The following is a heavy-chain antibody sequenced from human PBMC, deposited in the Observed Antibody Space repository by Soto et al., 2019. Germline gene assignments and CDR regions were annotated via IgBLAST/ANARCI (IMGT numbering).Heavy chain of an antibody. CDR2: INHSGST. Sequence: QVQLQQWGAGLLKPSETLSLTCAVYGGSFSGYYWSWIRQPPGKGLEWIGEINHSGSTNYNPSLKSRVTISVDTSKNKVSLKVSSVTAADTAVYYCARRRYAYRLGYGMDVWGQGTTVTVSS. CDR3: ARRRYAYRLGYGMDV. CDR1: GGSFSGYY. D-gene: IGHD2-2*01. V-gene: IGHV4-34*01. J-gene: IGHJ6*02.